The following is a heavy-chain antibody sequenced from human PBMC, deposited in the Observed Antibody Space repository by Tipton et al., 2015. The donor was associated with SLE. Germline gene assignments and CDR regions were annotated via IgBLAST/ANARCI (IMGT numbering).Heavy chain of an antibody. CDR2: IYYSGST. Sequence: TLSLTCTVSGGSISSYYWGWIRQPPGKGLEWIGSIYYSGSTYYNPSLKSRVTISVDTSKNQFSLKLSSVTAADTAVYYCARGNVDTVYYFDYWGQGTLVTVSS. D-gene: IGHD5/OR15-5a*01. J-gene: IGHJ4*02. CDR3: ARGNVDTVYYFDY. V-gene: IGHV4-39*07. CDR1: GGSISSYY.